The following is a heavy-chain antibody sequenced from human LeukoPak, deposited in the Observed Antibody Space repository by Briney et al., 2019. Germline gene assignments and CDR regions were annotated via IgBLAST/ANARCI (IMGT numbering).Heavy chain of an antibody. D-gene: IGHD2-21*02. Sequence: SETQSLTCTVSGGSISSSSYYWGWIRQPPGKGLEWIGSIYCSGSTYYNPSLKSRVTISVDTSKNQFSLKLSSVTAEDTAVYYCARGGDPDYWGQGTLVTVSS. CDR2: IYCSGST. CDR1: GGSISSSSYY. CDR3: ARGGDPDY. V-gene: IGHV4-39*07. J-gene: IGHJ4*02.